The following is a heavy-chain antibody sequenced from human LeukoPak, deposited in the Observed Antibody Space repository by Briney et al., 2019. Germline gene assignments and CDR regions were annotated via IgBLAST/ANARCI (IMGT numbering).Heavy chain of an antibody. V-gene: IGHV5-51*01. CDR2: IYPSDSDT. CDR3: ARHVLYSYGPQWWFDP. Sequence: GESLKISCKGSGYSFTSYWIGWVRQMPGKGLEWMGIIYPSDSDTRYSPSFQGQVTISADKSSSTAYLQWSSLKASDTAIYYCARHVLYSYGPQWWFDPWGQGTLVTVSS. D-gene: IGHD5-18*01. CDR1: GYSFTSYW. J-gene: IGHJ5*02.